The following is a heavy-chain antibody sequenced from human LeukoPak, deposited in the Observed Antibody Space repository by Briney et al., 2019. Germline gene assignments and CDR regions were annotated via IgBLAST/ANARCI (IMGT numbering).Heavy chain of an antibody. CDR1: GFTCSNYG. CDR3: ARAGSSSELDL. CDR2: IWYDGSNK. V-gene: IGHV3-33*01. Sequence: GGSLRLSCAASGFTCSNYGMHWVRQAPGKGLEWVAVIWYDGSNKYYADAVKGRFTISRDISRNTLYLQMNSLRSEDTAVYYCARAGSSSELDLWGQGTLVTVSS. J-gene: IGHJ5*02. D-gene: IGHD6-6*01.